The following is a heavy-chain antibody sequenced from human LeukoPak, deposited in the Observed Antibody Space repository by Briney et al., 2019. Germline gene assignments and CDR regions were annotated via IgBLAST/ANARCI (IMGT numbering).Heavy chain of an antibody. CDR3: ARDAMTTVTTGDAFDI. J-gene: IGHJ3*02. V-gene: IGHV1-69*05. CDR1: GGTFSSYA. Sequence: SVKVSCKASGGTFSSYAISWVRQAPGQGLEWMGRIIPIFGTANYAQKFQGRVTITTDESTSTAYMELSSLRSEDTAVYYCARDAMTTVTTGDAFDIWGPGTMVTVSS. D-gene: IGHD4-17*01. CDR2: IIPIFGTA.